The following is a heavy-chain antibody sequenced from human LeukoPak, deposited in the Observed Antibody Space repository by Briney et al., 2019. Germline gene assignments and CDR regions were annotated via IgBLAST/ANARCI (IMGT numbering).Heavy chain of an antibody. J-gene: IGHJ1*01. CDR1: GYTFTSYC. CDR3: ARGTIGSYSSVHD. D-gene: IGHD1-26*01. Sequence: ASVKVSCKASGYTFTSYCMHWVRQAPGQGLEWVGWINPRSGGTDYAQRLQGRVSMTTDTSIATAYMELSRLTSDDTAIYYCARGTIGSYSSVHDWGQGTLLIVSS. CDR2: INPRSGGT. V-gene: IGHV1-2*02.